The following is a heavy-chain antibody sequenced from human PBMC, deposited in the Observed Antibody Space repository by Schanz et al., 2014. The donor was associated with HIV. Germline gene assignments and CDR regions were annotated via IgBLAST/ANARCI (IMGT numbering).Heavy chain of an antibody. V-gene: IGHV3-23*04. J-gene: IGHJ6*02. D-gene: IGHD3-22*01. CDR2: ISASGGAT. CDR3: ASPLLYDSLDV. CDR1: GFSFDDYA. Sequence: EVQLVESGGGLVQPGRSLRLSCAASGFSFDDYAMHWVRQAPGKGLEWVSGISASGGATYYADSVKGRFAISRDNSKNTLYLQMNSLRAEDTAVYYCASPLLYDSLDVWGQGTTVTVSS.